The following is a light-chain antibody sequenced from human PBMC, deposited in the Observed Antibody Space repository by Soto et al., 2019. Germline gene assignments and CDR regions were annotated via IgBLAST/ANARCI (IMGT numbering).Light chain of an antibody. CDR3: SSWDDNLDAEV. CDR2: TND. V-gene: IGLV1-44*01. CDR1: SSNIRSNT. J-gene: IGLJ1*01. Sequence: QSVLTQPPSASVPPVQLVTISCSGSSSNIRSNTVNWYQQHPGTAPQLLIYTNDQRPSGVPDRFSGSKSGTSAPLAISRLQFDDEAHYHCSSWDDNLDAEVFGAGTKVTVL.